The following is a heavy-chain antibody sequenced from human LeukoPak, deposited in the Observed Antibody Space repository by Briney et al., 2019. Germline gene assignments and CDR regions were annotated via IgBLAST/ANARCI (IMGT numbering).Heavy chain of an antibody. CDR2: ISGSGGST. CDR1: GGSISSTSYY. Sequence: PSETLSLTCTVSGGSISSTSYYWGWIRQPPGQGLEWVSDISGSGGSTYYADSVKGRFTISRDNSKNTLYLQMNSLRAEDTAVYYCAKDGLGFDYWGQGTLVTVSS. V-gene: IGHV3-23*01. D-gene: IGHD7-27*01. CDR3: AKDGLGFDY. J-gene: IGHJ4*02.